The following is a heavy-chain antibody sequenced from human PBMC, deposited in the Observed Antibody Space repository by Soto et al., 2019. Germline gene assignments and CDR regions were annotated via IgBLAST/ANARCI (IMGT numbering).Heavy chain of an antibody. J-gene: IGHJ6*02. CDR2: INPNSGGT. V-gene: IGHV1-2*02. CDR1: GYTFTGYY. Sequence: ASLKVSCKASGYTFTGYYMHWVRQAPGQGLEWMGWINPNSGGTNYAQKFQGRVTMTRDTSTSTAYMELSRLRSDDTAVYYCARTYYYYYGMDVWGQGTTVTVSS. CDR3: ARTYYYYYGMDV.